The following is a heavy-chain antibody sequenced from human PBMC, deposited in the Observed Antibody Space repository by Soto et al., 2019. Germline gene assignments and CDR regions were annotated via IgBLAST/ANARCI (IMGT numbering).Heavy chain of an antibody. CDR3: AHRPATHMNWFDS. Sequence: QITLKEAGPPLVKPTQTLTLICTFSGFSLTTTGVGVGWIRQPPRGAPEWLALIYWNGNKRYSPSLESRLTITKHTSKNQVVLTMTAMDPLDTATYYCAHRPATHMNWFDSWGQGTLVTVSS. CDR1: GFSLTTTGVG. D-gene: IGHD2-21*01. CDR2: IYWNGNK. V-gene: IGHV2-5*01. J-gene: IGHJ5*01.